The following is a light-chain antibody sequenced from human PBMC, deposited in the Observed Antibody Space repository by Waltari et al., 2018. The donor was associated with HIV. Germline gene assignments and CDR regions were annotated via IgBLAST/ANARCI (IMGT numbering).Light chain of an antibody. CDR2: EVS. CDR1: SSDVGRYKV. J-gene: IGLJ1*01. Sequence: QSALTQPASVSGSPGQSITLSCPGTSSDVGRYKVVSWYQKHPGKAPKLMIYEVSKRPSGVSNRFSGSKSGNTASLTISGLQAEDEADYYCCSYAGSTTHVFGTGTKVTVL. V-gene: IGLV2-23*02. CDR3: CSYAGSTTHV.